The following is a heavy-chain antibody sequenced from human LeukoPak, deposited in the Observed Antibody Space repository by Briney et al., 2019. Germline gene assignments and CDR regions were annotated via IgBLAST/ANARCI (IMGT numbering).Heavy chain of an antibody. CDR3: ARDLTGGSYYFDY. CDR2: ISSSGSTI. Sequence: GGSPRLSCAASGFTFSDYYMSWIRQAPGKGLEWVSYISSSGSTIYYADSVKGRFTISRDNAKNSLYLQMNSLRAEDTAVYYCARDLTGGSYYFDYWGQGTLVTVSS. CDR1: GFTFSDYY. D-gene: IGHD1-26*01. J-gene: IGHJ4*02. V-gene: IGHV3-11*04.